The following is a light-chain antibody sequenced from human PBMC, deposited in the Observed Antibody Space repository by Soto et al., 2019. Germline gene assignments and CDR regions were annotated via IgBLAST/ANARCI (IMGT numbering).Light chain of an antibody. CDR1: QSIYNY. CDR2: DAS. J-gene: IGKJ5*01. CDR3: QQRLDWPIT. Sequence: EIVLTQSPATLSLSPGERATLSCSASQSIYNYLAWYQQKPGQAPRLLIYDASKRATGIPARFSGSGSGTDFTLTIISLEPEDFAVYYCQQRLDWPITFGQGTRLEIK. V-gene: IGKV3-11*01.